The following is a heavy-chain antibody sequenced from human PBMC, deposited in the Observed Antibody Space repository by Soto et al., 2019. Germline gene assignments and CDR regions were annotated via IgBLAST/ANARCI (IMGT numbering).Heavy chain of an antibody. Sequence: GGSLRLSCVASGFTFSSYWMSWVRQAPGKGLEWVAKIKQDGSEKYDVDSVKGRFTISRDNAKNSLYLQMNSLRAEDTAVYYCARERGVTEYDAFDIWGQGTMVTVS. V-gene: IGHV3-7*01. J-gene: IGHJ3*02. CDR1: GFTFSSYW. CDR3: ARERGVTEYDAFDI. D-gene: IGHD4-4*01. CDR2: IKQDGSEK.